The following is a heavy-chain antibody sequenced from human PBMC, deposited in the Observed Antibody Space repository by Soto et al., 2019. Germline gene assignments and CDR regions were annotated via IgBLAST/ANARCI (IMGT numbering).Heavy chain of an antibody. V-gene: IGHV3-30*03. CDR2: ISSDGGVK. CDR3: AEAFYYGMDV. CDR1: GFTFSSYG. J-gene: IGHJ6*02. Sequence: GGSLRLSCAASGFTFSSYGMHWVRQAPGKGLEWVAVISSDGGVKYYADSVEGRFTISRDNSKNTLYLQMNSLRPEDTAVYFRAEAFYYGMDVWGQGTTVTVPS.